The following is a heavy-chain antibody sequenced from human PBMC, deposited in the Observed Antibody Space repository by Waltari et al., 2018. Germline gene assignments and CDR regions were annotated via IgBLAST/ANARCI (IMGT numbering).Heavy chain of an antibody. D-gene: IGHD4-17*01. CDR3: VKSMTVTTGSLDS. V-gene: IGHV3-33*06. CDR1: GFNFIIYG. Sequence: QVKLVESGGGVVRPGGSLRLSCVASGFNFIIYGMHWVRQAPGKGLEWVAVIGYYGSLKYYADSVKGRFTISRDTSKNTVYLEMNSLRVEDTALYYCVKSMTVTTGSLDSWGQGTPVSVSS. J-gene: IGHJ4*02. CDR2: IGYYGSLK.